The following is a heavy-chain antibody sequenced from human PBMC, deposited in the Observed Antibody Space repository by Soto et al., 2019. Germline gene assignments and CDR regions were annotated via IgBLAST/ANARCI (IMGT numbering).Heavy chain of an antibody. J-gene: IGHJ4*02. CDR3: SGDRDYAYVD. Sequence: EVQLVESGGGLVQRGGSLRLSCTASGFTFSDFSMNWVRQAPGKGLEWVSYIKGGNDISYADSVKGRFTIPRDNAKNSLYLEMKTLGDEVTVIFYFSGDRDYAYVDGGQGTLVSVSS. CDR1: GFTFSDFS. CDR2: IKGGNDI. V-gene: IGHV3-48*02. D-gene: IGHD3-16*01.